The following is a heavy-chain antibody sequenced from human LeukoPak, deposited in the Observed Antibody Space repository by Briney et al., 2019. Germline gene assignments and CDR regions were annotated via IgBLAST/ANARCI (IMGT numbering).Heavy chain of an antibody. V-gene: IGHV3-33*01. CDR2: IWYDGSNK. D-gene: IGHD5-18*01. CDR3: ARDKSPNRGYSYGSIGY. J-gene: IGHJ4*02. Sequence: GGSLRLSCAASGFTFSSYGMHWVRQAPGKGLEWVAVIWYDGSNKYYADSVKGRFTISRDNSKNTLYLQMNSLRAEDTAVYYCARDKSPNRGYSYGSIGYWGQGTLVTVSS. CDR1: GFTFSSYG.